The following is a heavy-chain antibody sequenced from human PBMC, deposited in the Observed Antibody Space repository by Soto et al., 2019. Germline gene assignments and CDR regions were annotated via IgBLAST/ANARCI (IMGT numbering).Heavy chain of an antibody. D-gene: IGHD6-13*01. CDR1: GYRFTDNY. V-gene: IGHV1-2*02. CDR2: IDPKSGGT. Sequence: QVQLVQSGAEVREPGASMSVSCKASGYRFTDNYIHWVRQAPGEGLEWMGWIDPKSGGTNYAQNLQGRVTMTRDTSITTIYMEVKRLISDDTTVYYCARGVGSSWYDVWGQGTLVTVSS. J-gene: IGHJ4*02. CDR3: ARGVGSSWYDV.